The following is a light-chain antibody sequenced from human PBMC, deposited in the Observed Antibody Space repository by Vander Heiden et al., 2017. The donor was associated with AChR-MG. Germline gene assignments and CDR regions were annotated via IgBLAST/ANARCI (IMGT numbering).Light chain of an antibody. J-gene: IGLJ2*01. CDR3: QAWDGPTVV. Sequence: SFDLTQPPSVSVSPGQTATISCSADQSGTKCLCCYPQKPGQPPVQVILQNTTRPAGIPDRFSDSKSGKTATLTISGTQAIDEADYYCQAWDGPTVVFGGGTKLTVL. CDR1: QSGTKC. V-gene: IGLV3-1*01. CDR2: QNT.